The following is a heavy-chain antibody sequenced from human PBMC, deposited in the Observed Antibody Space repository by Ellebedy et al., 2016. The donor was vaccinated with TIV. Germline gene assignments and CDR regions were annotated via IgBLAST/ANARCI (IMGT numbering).Heavy chain of an antibody. V-gene: IGHV4-59*01. CDR2: IYYSGST. Sequence: MPSETLSLTCAVYGGSFSGYYWSWIRQPPGKGLEWIGYIYYSGSTNYNPSLKSRVTISVDTSKNQFSLKLSSVTAADTAVYYCARDRNGDTGDWFDPWGQGTLVTVSS. D-gene: IGHD4-17*01. J-gene: IGHJ5*02. CDR1: GGSFSGYY. CDR3: ARDRNGDTGDWFDP.